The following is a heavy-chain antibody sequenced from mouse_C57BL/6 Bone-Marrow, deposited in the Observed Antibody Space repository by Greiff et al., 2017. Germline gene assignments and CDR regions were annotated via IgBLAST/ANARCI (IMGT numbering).Heavy chain of an antibody. J-gene: IGHJ3*01. CDR3: ARDYYGNYERFAY. D-gene: IGHD2-1*01. CDR1: GYTFTSSG. CDR2: IYPRSGNT. V-gene: IGHV1-81*01. Sequence: QVQLQQSGAELARPGASVKLSCKASGYTFTSSGISWVKQSTGQGLEWIGEIYPRSGNTYYNEKFKGKATLTADKSSSTAYMELRSLTSEDSAVYFCARDYYGNYERFAYWGQGTLVTVSA.